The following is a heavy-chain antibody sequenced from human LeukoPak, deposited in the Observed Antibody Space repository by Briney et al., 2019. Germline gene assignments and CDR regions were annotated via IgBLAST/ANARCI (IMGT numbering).Heavy chain of an antibody. CDR3: ARDIVATIGGDY. V-gene: IGHV3-21*01. D-gene: IGHD5-12*01. Sequence: GGTLRLSCAASGFTFSSYSMNWVRKAPGQGLEWVSSISSISSYIYYDDSVKGRFTISRDNAKNSLYLQTNSLRAEDRTLYYCARDIVATIGGDYWGQGTLVTVSS. J-gene: IGHJ4*02. CDR1: GFTFSSYS. CDR2: ISSISSYI.